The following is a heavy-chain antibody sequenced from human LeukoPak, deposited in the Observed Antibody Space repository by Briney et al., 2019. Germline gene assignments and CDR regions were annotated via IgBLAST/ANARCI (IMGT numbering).Heavy chain of an antibody. Sequence: PSETLSLTCAVYGGSFSGYYWSWIRQPPGKGLEWIGEINHSGSTYYNPSLKSRVTISVDRSKNQFSLKLSSVTAADTAVYYCARVVAVAGNNSPKLDWFDPWGQGTLVTVSS. D-gene: IGHD6-19*01. CDR1: GGSFSGYY. V-gene: IGHV4-34*01. CDR2: INHSGST. CDR3: ARVVAVAGNNSPKLDWFDP. J-gene: IGHJ5*02.